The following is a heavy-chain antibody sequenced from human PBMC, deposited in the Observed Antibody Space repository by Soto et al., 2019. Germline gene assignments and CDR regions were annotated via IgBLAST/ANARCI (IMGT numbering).Heavy chain of an antibody. CDR2: INHSGST. J-gene: IGHJ4*02. V-gene: IGHV4-34*01. D-gene: IGHD4-17*01. CDR3: ARGVLYRDYYLDS. Sequence: SETLSLTCAVYGGSFSGYYWSWIRQPPGKGLEWIGEINHSGSTNYNPSLKSRVTISVDTSKNQFSLEVTSVTAADTAVYYCARGVLYRDYYLDSWGQGTLVTVSS. CDR1: GGSFSGYY.